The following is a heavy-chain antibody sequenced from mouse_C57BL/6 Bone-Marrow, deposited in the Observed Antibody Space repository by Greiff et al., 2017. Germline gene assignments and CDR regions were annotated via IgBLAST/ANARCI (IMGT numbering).Heavy chain of an antibody. Sequence: QVQLKQSGAELVRPGASVTLSCKASGYTFTDYEMHWVKQTPVHGLEWIGAIDPETGGTAYNQKFKGKAILTADKSSSTAYMELRSLTSEDSAVCYCKGNWDWFAYWGQGTLVTVSA. CDR2: IDPETGGT. D-gene: IGHD4-1*02. CDR1: GYTFTDYE. CDR3: KGNWDWFAY. J-gene: IGHJ3*01. V-gene: IGHV1-15*01.